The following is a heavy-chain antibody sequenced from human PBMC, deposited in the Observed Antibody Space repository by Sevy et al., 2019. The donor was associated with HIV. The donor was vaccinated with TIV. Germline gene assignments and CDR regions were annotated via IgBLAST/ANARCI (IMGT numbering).Heavy chain of an antibody. CDR1: GGSISSGGYS. CDR2: IYHSGST. Sequence: SETLSLTCAVSGGSISSGGYSWSWIRQPPGKGLEWIGYIYHSGSTYYNPSLKSRVTISVDRSKNQFSLKLSSVTAADTAVYYCAAVGSGSYYRSGLDYWGQGTLVTVSS. J-gene: IGHJ4*02. D-gene: IGHD3-10*01. V-gene: IGHV4-30-2*01. CDR3: AAVGSGSYYRSGLDY.